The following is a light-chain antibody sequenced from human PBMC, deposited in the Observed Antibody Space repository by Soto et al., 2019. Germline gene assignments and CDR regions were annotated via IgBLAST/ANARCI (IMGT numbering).Light chain of an antibody. Sequence: DIVVAQSPATLSVAPGERGTFPCRASQGVSRKLAWYPHTPGQAPRILISGASTGETGIPARGSGSGAGPECTRTISSLQSEDGEIDDCQQYHTWTITFGGGTKVDIK. CDR1: QGVSRK. J-gene: IGKJ4*02. CDR3: QQYHTWTIT. CDR2: GAS. V-gene: IGKV3D-15*01.